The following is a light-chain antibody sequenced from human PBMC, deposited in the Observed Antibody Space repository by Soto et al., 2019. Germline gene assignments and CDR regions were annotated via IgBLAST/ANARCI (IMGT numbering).Light chain of an antibody. CDR1: SSDVGGYNF. Sequence: QSALTQPAAVSGSPGQSITISCTGTSSDVGGYNFVSWYQQHPGKVPKLMIFDVNRRPSGVSDRFSGSKSGNTASLTISGLQAEDEGDYYCCSYTSSSTHVFGSGTKVTVL. V-gene: IGLV2-14*03. CDR2: DVN. J-gene: IGLJ1*01. CDR3: CSYTSSSTHV.